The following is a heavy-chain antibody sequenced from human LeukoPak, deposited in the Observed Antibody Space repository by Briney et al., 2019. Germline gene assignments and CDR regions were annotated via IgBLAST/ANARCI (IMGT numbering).Heavy chain of an antibody. CDR1: GFTFNTYA. V-gene: IGHV3-23*01. Sequence: PGGSLRLSCAASGFTFNTYAMSWVRQAPGKGLEWVSAISGSGGGTYYADSVKGRFTISRDNSKNTLYLQMNSLRAEDTAVYYCAKPGYCSGGSCSWYYYGMDVWGQGTTVTVSS. CDR2: ISGSGGGT. J-gene: IGHJ6*02. D-gene: IGHD2-15*01. CDR3: AKPGYCSGGSCSWYYYGMDV.